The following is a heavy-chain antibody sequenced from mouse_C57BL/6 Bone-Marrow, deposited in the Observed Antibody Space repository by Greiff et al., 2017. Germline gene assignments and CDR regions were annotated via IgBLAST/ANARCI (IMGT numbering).Heavy chain of an antibody. CDR1: GFTFSSYG. CDR2: ISSGGSYT. J-gene: IGHJ3*01. CDR3: AKLAAWFAY. Sequence: VQLKESGGDLVKPGGSLKLSCAASGFTFSSYGMSWVRQTPDKRLEWVATISSGGSYTYYPDSVKGRFTISRDNAKNNLYLQMSSLKSEDTAMYYCAKLAAWFAYWGQGTLVTVSA. V-gene: IGHV5-6*01.